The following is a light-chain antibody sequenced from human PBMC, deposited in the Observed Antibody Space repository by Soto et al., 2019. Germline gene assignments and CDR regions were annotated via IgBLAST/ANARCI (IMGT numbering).Light chain of an antibody. Sequence: EIVMTQSPATLSVSPGERATLSCRASQSVSRTLAWYQQKPGQAPRLLIYGASTRATGIPARFSGSGSGTEFTLTISSLQSEDFAIYYCHQYNNGRGTFGQGTKVEVK. CDR2: GAS. CDR1: QSVSRT. CDR3: HQYNNGRGT. J-gene: IGKJ1*01. V-gene: IGKV3-15*01.